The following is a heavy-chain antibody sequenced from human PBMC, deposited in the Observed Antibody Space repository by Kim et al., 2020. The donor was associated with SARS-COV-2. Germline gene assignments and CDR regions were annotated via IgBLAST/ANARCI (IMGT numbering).Heavy chain of an antibody. V-gene: IGHV3-9*01. Sequence: IDYADSVKGRFTISRDFATNSLYLQMNSLRVDDTALYYCGKDLVPGGLDVWGQGTTVTVSS. CDR3: GKDLVPGGLDV. CDR2: I. D-gene: IGHD2-8*02. J-gene: IGHJ6*02.